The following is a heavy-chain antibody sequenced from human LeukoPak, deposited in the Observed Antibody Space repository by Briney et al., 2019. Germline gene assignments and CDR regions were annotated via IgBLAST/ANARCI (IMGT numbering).Heavy chain of an antibody. CDR2: ISAYNGNT. CDR3: ARAGIYSSSWYGWDY. J-gene: IGHJ4*02. V-gene: IGHV1-18*01. D-gene: IGHD6-13*01. Sequence: ASVKVSCKASGGTFSSYAISWVRQAPGQGLEWMGWISAYNGNTNYAQKLQGRVTMTTDTSTSTAYMELRSLRSDDTAVYYCARAGIYSSSWYGWDYWGQGTLVTVSS. CDR1: GGTFSSYA.